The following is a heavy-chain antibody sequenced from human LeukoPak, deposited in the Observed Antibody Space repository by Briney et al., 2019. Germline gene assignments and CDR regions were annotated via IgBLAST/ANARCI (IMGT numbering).Heavy chain of an antibody. CDR2: INPSGGST. D-gene: IGHD2-2*02. Sequence: ASVKVSCKASGYTFTGYYMHWVRQAPGQGLEWMGIINPSGGSTSYAQKFQGRVTMTRDMSTSTVYMEVSSLRSEDTAVYYCARGLGYCSSTSCYTWGNWFDPWGQGTLVTVSS. J-gene: IGHJ5*02. CDR3: ARGLGYCSSTSCYTWGNWFDP. CDR1: GYTFTGYY. V-gene: IGHV1-46*01.